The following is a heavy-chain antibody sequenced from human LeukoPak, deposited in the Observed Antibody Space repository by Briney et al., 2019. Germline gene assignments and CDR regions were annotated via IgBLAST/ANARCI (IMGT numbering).Heavy chain of an antibody. Sequence: SVKVSCKASGGTFSSYAISWVRQAPGQGLEWMGRIIPILGIANYAQKFQGRVTITADKSTSTAYMELSSLRSEDTAVYYCATQDYCSGGSCYYFDYWGQGTLVTISS. CDR2: IIPILGIA. V-gene: IGHV1-69*04. J-gene: IGHJ4*02. CDR3: ATQDYCSGGSCYYFDY. CDR1: GGTFSSYA. D-gene: IGHD2-15*01.